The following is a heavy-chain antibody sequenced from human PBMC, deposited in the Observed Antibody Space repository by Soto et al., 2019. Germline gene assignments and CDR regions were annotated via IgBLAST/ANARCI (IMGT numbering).Heavy chain of an antibody. V-gene: IGHV1-58*01. Sequence: SVKVSCKASGFTFSSSAVQWVRQARGQRLEWIGWIVVGSGSTNYAQKFQERVILTRDMSTSTAYMELSSLRSEDTAVYCCAAGVASLDYWGQGTLVTVSS. CDR2: IVVGSGST. CDR1: GFTFSSSA. D-gene: IGHD2-15*01. J-gene: IGHJ4*02. CDR3: AAGVASLDY.